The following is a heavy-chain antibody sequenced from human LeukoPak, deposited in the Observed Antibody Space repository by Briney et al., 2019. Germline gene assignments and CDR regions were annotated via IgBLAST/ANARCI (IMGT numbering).Heavy chain of an antibody. J-gene: IGHJ4*02. CDR2: ISSSGSTI. V-gene: IGHV3-11*01. CDR1: GFTFSDYY. D-gene: IGHD3-22*01. Sequence: GGSLRLSCAASGFTFSDYYMSWIRQAPGKGLECVSYISSSGSTIYYADSVKGRFTISRDNAKNSLYLQMNSLRAEDTAVYYCVRVAGITMIVGDYWGQGTLVTVSS. CDR3: VRVAGITMIVGDY.